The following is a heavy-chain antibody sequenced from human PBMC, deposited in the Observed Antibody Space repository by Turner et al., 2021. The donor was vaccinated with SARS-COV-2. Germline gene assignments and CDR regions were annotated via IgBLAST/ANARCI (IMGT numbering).Heavy chain of an antibody. D-gene: IGHD6-19*01. V-gene: IGHV3-30*18. CDR2: ISYDGSNK. J-gene: IGHJ6*03. CDR1: GFTFSTSV. Sequence: QVQLVESGGGVVQPGRSLRLSCAASGFTFSTSVMHWVRHATGKWLEWVAVISYDGSNKYYAESVKGRFTIYRDNAKNTLYLQMNSLRAEDTAVYYCAKAETYSSGWSGGRSYYYYYIDVWGKGTTVTVSS. CDR3: AKAETYSSGWSGGRSYYYYYIDV.